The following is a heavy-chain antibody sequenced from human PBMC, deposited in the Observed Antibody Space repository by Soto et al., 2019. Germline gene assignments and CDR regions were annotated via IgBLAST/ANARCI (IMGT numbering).Heavy chain of an antibody. Sequence: QVQLVESGGGLVKPGGSLRLSCAASGFTFSDYYMSWIRQAPGKGLEWVSYMSSSGSTIYYADSVKGRFTISRDNAKNSLYLKMSSLRAEDTAVSYCARAAIVVVTAIPNWYFDLWGRGTLVTVSS. CDR3: ARAAIVVVTAIPNWYFDL. D-gene: IGHD2-21*02. CDR2: MSSSGSTI. V-gene: IGHV3-11*01. CDR1: GFTFSDYY. J-gene: IGHJ2*01.